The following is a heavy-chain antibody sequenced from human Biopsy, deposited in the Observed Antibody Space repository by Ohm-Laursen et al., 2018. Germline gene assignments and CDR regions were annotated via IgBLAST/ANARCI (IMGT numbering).Heavy chain of an antibody. CDR1: GYAVNDYF. D-gene: IGHD3-16*01. J-gene: IGHJ3*01. CDR2: ISPNSGGT. Sequence: APVKVSCNGSGYAVNDYFLHWLRQAPGQGPEGMGWISPNSGGTNYAQKFQGRVTMTTDTSTSTVYLELRRLISDDTAVYYCARDIMNRIAGLVARSDVFDVWGQGTLVTVSS. V-gene: IGHV1-2*02. CDR3: ARDIMNRIAGLVARSDVFDV.